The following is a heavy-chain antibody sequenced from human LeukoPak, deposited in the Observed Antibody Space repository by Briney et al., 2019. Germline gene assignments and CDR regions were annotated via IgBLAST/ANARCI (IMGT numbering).Heavy chain of an antibody. CDR1: GGSISSYY. V-gene: IGHV4-59*01. CDR2: IYYSGST. Sequence: SETLSLTCTVSGGSISSYYWSWIRQPPGEGLEWIGYIYYSGSTKYNPSLKSRVTISVDTSKNQFSLWLSSVTAADTAVYYCARYPFDGYNYYFDYWGQGTLVTVSS. D-gene: IGHD5-24*01. J-gene: IGHJ4*02. CDR3: ARYPFDGYNYYFDY.